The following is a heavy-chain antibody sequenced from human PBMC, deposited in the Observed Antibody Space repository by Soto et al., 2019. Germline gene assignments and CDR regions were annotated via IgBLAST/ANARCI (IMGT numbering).Heavy chain of an antibody. CDR2: INPNSGGT. D-gene: IGHD6-19*01. Sequence: ASVKVSCKASGYTFTGYYMHWVRQAPGQGLERMGWINPNSGGTNYAQKFQGWVTMTRDTSISTAYMELSRLRSDDTAVYYCARDEAGGNSSGWYSYYYGMDVWGKGTTVTASS. CDR1: GYTFTGYY. J-gene: IGHJ6*04. V-gene: IGHV1-2*04. CDR3: ARDEAGGNSSGWYSYYYGMDV.